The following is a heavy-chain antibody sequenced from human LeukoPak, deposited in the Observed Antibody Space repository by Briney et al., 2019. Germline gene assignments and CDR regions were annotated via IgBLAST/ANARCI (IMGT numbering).Heavy chain of an antibody. CDR1: GYTFTGYY. V-gene: IGHV1-2*02. CDR2: INPNSGGT. D-gene: IGHD6-19*01. J-gene: IGHJ4*02. Sequence: ASVKVSCKASGYTFTGYYMHWVRQAPGQGLEWMGWINPNSGGTNYAQKFQGRVTMTRGTSISTAYMELSRLRSDDTAVYYCARDLVAVAGTPLWYFDYWGQGTLVTVSS. CDR3: ARDLVAVAGTPLWYFDY.